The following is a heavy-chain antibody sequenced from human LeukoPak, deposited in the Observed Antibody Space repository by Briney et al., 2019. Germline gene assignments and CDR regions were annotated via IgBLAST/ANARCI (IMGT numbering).Heavy chain of an antibody. J-gene: IGHJ5*02. CDR2: IYSGGST. Sequence: GGSLRLSCAASGFTFSSYWMSWVRQAPGKGLEWVSVIYSGGSTYYSDSVKGRFTISRDNSKNTLYLQMNSLRAEDTAVYYCVREINYDKVNWFDPWGQGTLVTVSS. V-gene: IGHV3-53*01. CDR3: VREINYDKVNWFDP. CDR1: GFTFSSYW. D-gene: IGHD3-22*01.